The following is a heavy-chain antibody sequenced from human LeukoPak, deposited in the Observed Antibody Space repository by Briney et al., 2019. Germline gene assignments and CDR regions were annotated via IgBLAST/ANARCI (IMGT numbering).Heavy chain of an antibody. Sequence: SVKVSCKASGYTFTNYGITWVRQAPGQGLEWMGWISAYNVNTNSAQNLQARVTMTTDSATSTAYMELRSLTSDDTAVYYCARTYSKYFSSSEFDSWGQGTLVTVSS. V-gene: IGHV1-18*01. J-gene: IGHJ4*02. CDR3: ARTYSKYFSSSEFDS. CDR2: ISAYNVNT. CDR1: GYTFTNYG. D-gene: IGHD2/OR15-2a*01.